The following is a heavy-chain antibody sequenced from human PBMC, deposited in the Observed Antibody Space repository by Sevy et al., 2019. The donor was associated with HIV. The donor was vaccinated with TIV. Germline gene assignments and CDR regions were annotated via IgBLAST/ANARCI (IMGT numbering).Heavy chain of an antibody. Sequence: GGSLRLSCVASGFTFSDYAMSWVRQALGKGLEWVSSLFGGGHGANYADSVKGRFFISRDNSRKTLSLQLNSLRAEDARAYYCAKMEGQLVTEYYFDYWRQGIFVTVFS. CDR3: AKMEGQLVTEYYFDY. V-gene: IGHV3-23*01. D-gene: IGHD6-13*01. CDR1: GFTFSDYA. CDR2: LFGGGHGA. J-gene: IGHJ4*02.